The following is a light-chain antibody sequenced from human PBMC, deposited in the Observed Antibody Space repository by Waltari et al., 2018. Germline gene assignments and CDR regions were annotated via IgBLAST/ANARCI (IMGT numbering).Light chain of an antibody. V-gene: IGLV1-51*02. Sequence: QSVLTQPPSVSAAPGQKVTIPCSGSTSNIGNNYASWHEQFPGAAPKGLIYANDKRTTGMPDRVPGSKSGTAATLAITGLQTGDEADYYCGTWDNTLSANTLSAVFGGGTKVTVL. CDR2: AND. J-gene: IGLJ2*01. CDR3: GTWDNTLSANTLSAV. CDR1: TSNIGNNY.